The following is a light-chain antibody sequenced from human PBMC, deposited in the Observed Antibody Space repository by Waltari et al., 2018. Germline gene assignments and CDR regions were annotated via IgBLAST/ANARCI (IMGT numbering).Light chain of an antibody. CDR3: QKYNSAPLT. CDR1: QGIRVD. J-gene: IGKJ4*01. V-gene: IGKV1-27*01. Sequence: IQLTQSPSSLSASVGDKVTIPCRASQGIRVDLAWYQQKPGKAPKLLISAASTLQSGVPSRFSGSGSGTYFTLTISSLQPEDVATYYCQKYNSAPLTFGGGTKVEIK. CDR2: AAS.